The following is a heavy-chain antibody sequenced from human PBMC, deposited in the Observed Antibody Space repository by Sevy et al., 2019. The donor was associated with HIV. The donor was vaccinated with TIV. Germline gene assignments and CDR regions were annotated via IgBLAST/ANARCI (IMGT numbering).Heavy chain of an antibody. J-gene: IGHJ5*02. CDR1: GFTFGDYA. CDR3: TRVVLRFLERFDP. D-gene: IGHD3-3*01. CDR2: IRSKAYGGTT. Sequence: GESLKISCTASGFTFGDYAMRWVRQAPGKGLEWVGFIRSKAYGGTTEYAASVKGRFTISRDDSKSIAYLQMNSLKTEDTAVYYCTRVVLRFLERFDPWGQGTLVTVSS. V-gene: IGHV3-49*04.